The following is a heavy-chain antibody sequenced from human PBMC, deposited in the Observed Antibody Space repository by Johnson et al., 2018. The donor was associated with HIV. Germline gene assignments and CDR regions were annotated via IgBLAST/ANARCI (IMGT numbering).Heavy chain of an antibody. CDR1: GFTVSSNY. V-gene: IGHV3-23*04. Sequence: VQLVESGGGLVQPGGSLRLSCAASGFTVSSNYMSWVRQAPGKGLQWVSTISDRAGRTDYADSVKGRFTLSRDNSKNTLYLQMNSLRAEDTAVYYCAKHGYGGNVFDAFDIWGQGTMVTVSS. CDR2: ISDRAGRT. J-gene: IGHJ3*02. D-gene: IGHD4-23*01. CDR3: AKHGYGGNVFDAFDI.